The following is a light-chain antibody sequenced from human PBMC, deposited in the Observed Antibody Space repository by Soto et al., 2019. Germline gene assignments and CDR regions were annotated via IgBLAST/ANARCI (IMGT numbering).Light chain of an antibody. CDR2: EVR. V-gene: IGLV2-14*01. CDR3: SSYTSTSLVV. CDR1: SSDVGGYNF. J-gene: IGLJ2*01. Sequence: QSVLTQPASVSGSPGQSIAISCTGTSSDVGGYNFVSWYQHHPGKAPKLLIYEVRNRPSGVSNRFSGSKSVNTAPLTISGLQAGDEAEYYCSSYTSTSLVVFGGGTKLTVL.